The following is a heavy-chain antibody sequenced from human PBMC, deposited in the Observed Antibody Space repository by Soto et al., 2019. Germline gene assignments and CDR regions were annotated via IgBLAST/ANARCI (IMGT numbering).Heavy chain of an antibody. CDR3: ASWVQQRGYYFDY. Sequence: SETLSLTCTVSDSSIGSYYGSWIRQPPGKGLEWIGYIYYSGSTNYNPSLKSRVTISVDTSKNQFSLKLSSVTAADTAVYYCASWVQQRGYYFDYWGQGTLVTVSS. CDR1: DSSIGSYY. J-gene: IGHJ4*02. V-gene: IGHV4-59*01. CDR2: IYYSGST. D-gene: IGHD1-1*01.